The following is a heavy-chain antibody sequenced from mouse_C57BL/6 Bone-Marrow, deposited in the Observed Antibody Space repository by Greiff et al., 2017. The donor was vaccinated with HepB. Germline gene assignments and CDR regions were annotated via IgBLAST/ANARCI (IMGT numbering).Heavy chain of an antibody. CDR2: FYPGSGSI. D-gene: IGHD2-3*01. V-gene: IGHV1-62-2*01. CDR1: GYTFTEYT. J-gene: IGHJ2*01. CDR3: ARHEDRDDGSMYYFDY. Sequence: VQLVESGAELVKPGASVKLSCKASGYTFTEYTIHWVKQRSGQGLEWIGWFYPGSGSIKYNEKFKDKATLTADKSSSTVYMELSRLTSEDSAVYFCARHEDRDDGSMYYFDYWGQGTTLTVSS.